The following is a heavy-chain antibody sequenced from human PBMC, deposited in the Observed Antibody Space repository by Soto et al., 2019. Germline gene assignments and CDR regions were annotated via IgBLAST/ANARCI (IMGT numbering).Heavy chain of an antibody. V-gene: IGHV3-30*18. CDR1: GFTFSSYG. CDR3: AEDRSYGVLPNSLDS. J-gene: IGHJ5*01. Sequence: VQLVESGGGVVQPGRTLRLSCGASGFTFSSYGMHWVRQAPGKGLEWVATISHDGGRQFYADSVRGRFTISTDNHRNRMVLKKDSMRSEETAVYYCAEDRSYGVLPNSLDSWGQGTPVSVSS. D-gene: IGHD3-3*02. CDR2: ISHDGGRQ.